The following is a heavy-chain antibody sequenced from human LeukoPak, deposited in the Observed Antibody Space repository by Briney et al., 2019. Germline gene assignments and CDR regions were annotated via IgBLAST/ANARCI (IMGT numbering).Heavy chain of an antibody. J-gene: IGHJ4*02. D-gene: IGHD4-17*01. Sequence: GGSLRLSCAASGFSFSSHGMSWVRQAPGKGLEWVSAIGRDSAYTEYADSVKGRFTISRDDSKNTLLLQMYSLRAEDTAVYYCVQDFWATTGYWGQGILVTVSS. CDR1: GFSFSSHG. CDR2: IGRDSAYT. CDR3: VQDFWATTGY. V-gene: IGHV3-23*01.